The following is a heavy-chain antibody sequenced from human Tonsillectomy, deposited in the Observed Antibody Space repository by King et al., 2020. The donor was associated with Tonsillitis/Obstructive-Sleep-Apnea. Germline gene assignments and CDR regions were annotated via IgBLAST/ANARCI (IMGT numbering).Heavy chain of an antibody. V-gene: IGHV3-66*01. CDR3: ANSYGSH. D-gene: IGHD6-19*01. J-gene: IGHJ4*02. Sequence: VQLVESGGGLVQPGGSLRLSCATSGFTVSSNFMTWFRQAPGKGLEWVSFIHFDCTTHQADSVKGRFTISRDNSKNTLYLQMNSLRAEDTAVYYCANSYGSHWGQGTLVTVSS. CDR2: IHFDCTT. CDR1: GFTVSSNF.